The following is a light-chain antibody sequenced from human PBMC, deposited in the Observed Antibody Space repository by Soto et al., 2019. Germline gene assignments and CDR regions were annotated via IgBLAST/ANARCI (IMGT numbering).Light chain of an antibody. CDR3: SSYTSSTTLSVV. V-gene: IGLV2-14*01. CDR1: SSDVGGYNY. J-gene: IGLJ2*01. Sequence: HSALTQPASLSGSPGQSITISCTGTSSDVGGYNYVSWYQQHPGKAPKLIIYGVTNRPSGVSNRFSGSTSGNTASLTISGLQAEDEADYYCSSYTSSTTLSVVFGGGTKVTVL. CDR2: GVT.